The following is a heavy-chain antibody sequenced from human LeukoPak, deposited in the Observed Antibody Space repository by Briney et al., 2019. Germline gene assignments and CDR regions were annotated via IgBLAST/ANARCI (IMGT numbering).Heavy chain of an antibody. CDR1: GGSFSGYY. D-gene: IGHD4-23*01. V-gene: IGHV4-34*01. CDR2: INHSGST. J-gene: IGHJ6*02. CDR3: AREKATVVTDYYYGMDV. Sequence: PSETLSLTCAVYGGSFSGYYWSWIRQPPGKGLEWIGEINHSGSTNYNPSLKSRVTISVDTSKNQFSLKLSSVTAADTAVYYCAREKATVVTDYYYGMDVWGQGTTVTVSS.